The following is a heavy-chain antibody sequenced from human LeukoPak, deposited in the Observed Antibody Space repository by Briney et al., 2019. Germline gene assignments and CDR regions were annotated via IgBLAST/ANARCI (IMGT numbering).Heavy chain of an antibody. CDR2: IIPIFGTA. D-gene: IGHD6-6*01. CDR3: ATDSPIGAHYNY. CDR1: GGTFSSYA. V-gene: IGHV1-69*06. J-gene: IGHJ4*02. Sequence: ASVKVSCKASGGTFSSYAISWVRQAPGQGLEWMGGIIPIFGTANYAQKFQGRVTMTEDTSTDTAYMELSSLRSEDTAVYYCATDSPIGAHYNYWGQGTLVTVSS.